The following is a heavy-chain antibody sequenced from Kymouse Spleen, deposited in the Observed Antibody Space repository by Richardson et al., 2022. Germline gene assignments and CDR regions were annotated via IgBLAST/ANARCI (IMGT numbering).Heavy chain of an antibody. CDR2: INHSGST. CDR1: GGSFSGYY. D-gene: IGHD3-10*01. Sequence: QVQLQQWGAGLLKPSETLSLTCAVYGGSFSGYYWSWIRQPPGKGLEWIGEINHSGSTNYNPSLKSRVTISVDTSKNQFSLKLSSVTAADTAVYYCARSAITMVRGADYYGMDVWGQGTTVTVSS. J-gene: IGHJ6*02. CDR3: ARSAITMVRGADYYGMDV. V-gene: IGHV4-34*01.